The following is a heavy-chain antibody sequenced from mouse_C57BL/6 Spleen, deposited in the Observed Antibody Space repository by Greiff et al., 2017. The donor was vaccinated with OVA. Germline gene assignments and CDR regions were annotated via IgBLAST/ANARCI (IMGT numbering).Heavy chain of an antibody. J-gene: IGHJ2*01. CDR1: GYTFTSYW. V-gene: IGHV1-50*01. CDR2: LDPSDSYT. CDR3: ARSEDRGNYDD. Sequence: QVQLQQPGAELVKPGASVKLSCKASGYTFTSYWMQWVKQRPGQGLEWIGELDPSDSYTNYNQKFKGKATLTVDTSSSTAYMQLSSLTAEDSAVYYGARSEDRGNYDDWGQGTTLTVSS. D-gene: IGHD2-1*01.